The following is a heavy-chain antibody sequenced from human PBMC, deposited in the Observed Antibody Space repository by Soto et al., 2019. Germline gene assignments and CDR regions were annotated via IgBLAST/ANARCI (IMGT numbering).Heavy chain of an antibody. CDR3: ARXTLAYCGGDCSYDAFDI. V-gene: IGHV1-69*13. Sequence: PVKVSCKASGGTFSIYAISWVRQAPGQGLEWMGGIIPIFGTANYAQKFQGRVTITADESTSTAYMELSSLRSEDTAVYYCARXTLAYCGGDCSYDAFDIWGQGTMVTVSS. CDR1: GGTFSIYA. J-gene: IGHJ3*02. CDR2: IIPIFGTA. D-gene: IGHD2-21*02.